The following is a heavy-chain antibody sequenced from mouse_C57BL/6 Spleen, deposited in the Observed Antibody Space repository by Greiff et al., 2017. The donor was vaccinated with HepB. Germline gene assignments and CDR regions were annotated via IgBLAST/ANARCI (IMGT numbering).Heavy chain of an antibody. J-gene: IGHJ2*01. Sequence: QVQLKQSGPGLVQPSQSLSITCTVSGFSLTSYGVHWVRQSPGKGLEWLGVIWSGGSTDYNAAFISRLSISKDNSKSQVFFKMNSLQADDTAIYYCARGGIRYYFDYWGQGTTLTVSS. D-gene: IGHD1-1*01. V-gene: IGHV2-2*01. CDR2: IWSGGST. CDR1: GFSLTSYG. CDR3: ARGGIRYYFDY.